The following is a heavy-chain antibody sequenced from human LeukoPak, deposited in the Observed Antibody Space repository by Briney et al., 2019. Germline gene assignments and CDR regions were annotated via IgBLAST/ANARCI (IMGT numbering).Heavy chain of an antibody. CDR3: LKETTIFGVVTSQNYFDY. Sequence: PGGSLRLSCAASGFTFSSYAMSWVRQAPGKGLEWVSSISGSGDNTNYADSVKGRFTISRDNSKNTLYLQMNSLRAEDTAVYYCLKETTIFGVVTSQNYFDYWGQGTLVTVSS. CDR2: ISGSGDNT. J-gene: IGHJ4*02. CDR1: GFTFSSYA. D-gene: IGHD3-3*01. V-gene: IGHV3-23*01.